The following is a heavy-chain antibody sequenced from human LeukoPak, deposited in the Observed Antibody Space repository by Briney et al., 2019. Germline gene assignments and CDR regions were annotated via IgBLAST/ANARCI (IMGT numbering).Heavy chain of an antibody. CDR3: ARHAPPPYYDFWSGYHYFDY. CDR2: ISSSSSTM. J-gene: IGHJ4*02. V-gene: IGHV3-48*01. CDR1: GFTFSSYS. D-gene: IGHD3-3*01. Sequence: GGSLRLSCAASGFTFSSYSMNWVRQAPGKGLEWVSYISSSSSTMYYADSVKGRFTISRDNAKNSLYLQMNSLRAEDTAVYYCARHAPPPYYDFWSGYHYFDYWGQGTLVTVSS.